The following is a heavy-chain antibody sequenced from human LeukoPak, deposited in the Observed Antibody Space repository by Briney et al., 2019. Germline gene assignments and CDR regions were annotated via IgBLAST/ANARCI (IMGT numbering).Heavy chain of an antibody. CDR1: GFTFSSFG. J-gene: IGHJ4*02. CDR2: ISGNGRST. D-gene: IGHD6-19*01. V-gene: IGHV3-23*01. CDR3: ATPGQWLVRGYFDY. Sequence: GGSLRLSCAASGFTFSSFGMSWVRQGPGKGLEWVSGISGNGRSTYYADSVKGRFTISRDNAKNTLYLQMNSLRAEDTAVYYCATPGQWLVRGYFDYWGQGTLVIVSS.